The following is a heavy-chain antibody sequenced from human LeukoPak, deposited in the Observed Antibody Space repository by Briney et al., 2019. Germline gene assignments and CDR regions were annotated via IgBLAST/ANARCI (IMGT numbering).Heavy chain of an antibody. V-gene: IGHV1-2*02. D-gene: IGHD2-15*01. CDR3: ASVGRLQEAFDY. CDR2: INPNSGGT. CDR1: GYTFTGYY. Sequence: GASVKVSCKASGYTFTGYYMHWVRQAPGQGLEWMGWINPNSGGTNYAQEFQGRVTMTRDTSISTAYMELSRLRSDDTAVYYCASVGRLQEAFDYWGQGTLVTVSS. J-gene: IGHJ4*02.